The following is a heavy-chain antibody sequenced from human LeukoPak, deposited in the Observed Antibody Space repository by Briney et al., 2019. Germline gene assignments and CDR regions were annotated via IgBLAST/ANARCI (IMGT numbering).Heavy chain of an antibody. J-gene: IGHJ4*02. CDR1: GLIFTSNA. CDR3: AKDRDITMVRGVTFD. Sequence: GGSLRLACAASGLIFTSNAMSWVRQAPGKVLDWVSGISGSGGHTSYANSVEGRFTISRDTSKNTLYLQMSSLRAEDTAVYYCAKDRDITMVRGVTFDWGQGALVTVSS. V-gene: IGHV3-23*01. D-gene: IGHD3-10*01. CDR2: ISGSGGHT.